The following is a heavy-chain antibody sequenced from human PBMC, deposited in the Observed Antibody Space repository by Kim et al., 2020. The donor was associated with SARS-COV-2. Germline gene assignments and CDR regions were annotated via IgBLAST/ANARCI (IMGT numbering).Heavy chain of an antibody. CDR1: GFTFSTYA. CDR2: ISGSGGST. CDR3: AKYSDASVPPYFDRAFDV. D-gene: IGHD3-9*01. J-gene: IGHJ3*01. V-gene: IGHV3-23*01. Sequence: GGSLRLSCAASGFTFSTYAMSWVRQAPGKGLEWVSGISGSGGSTKYADSLQGRFTITRDSSKDTLYLQMNSLRAGDTAVYYCAKYSDASVPPYFDRAFDVWGQGTMVTVSS.